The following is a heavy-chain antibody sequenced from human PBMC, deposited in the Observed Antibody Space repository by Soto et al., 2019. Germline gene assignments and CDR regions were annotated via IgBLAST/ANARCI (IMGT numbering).Heavy chain of an antibody. V-gene: IGHV3-30-3*01. CDR1: GFTFSSYA. D-gene: IGHD3-10*01. Sequence: GGSLRLSCAASGFTFSSYAMHWVRQAPGKGLEWVAVISYDGSNKYYADSVKGRFTISRDNSKNTLYLQMNSLRAEDTAVYYCARGLRGASETFFDYWGQGTLVTVSS. CDR3: ARGLRGASETFFDY. CDR2: ISYDGSNK. J-gene: IGHJ4*02.